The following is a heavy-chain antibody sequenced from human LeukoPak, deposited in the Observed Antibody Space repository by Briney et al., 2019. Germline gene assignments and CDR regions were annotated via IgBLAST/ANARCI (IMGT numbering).Heavy chain of an antibody. D-gene: IGHD2-8*01. CDR1: GGSFSGYY. CDR2: INHSGST. Sequence: SETLSLTCAVYGGSFSGYYWSWIRQPPGKGLEWIGEINHSGSTNYNPSLKSRVTISVDTSKNQFSLKLSSVTAADTAVYYCARGPVMVYAIKSGWFDPWGQGTLVTVSS. CDR3: ARGPVMVYAIKSGWFDP. J-gene: IGHJ5*02. V-gene: IGHV4-34*01.